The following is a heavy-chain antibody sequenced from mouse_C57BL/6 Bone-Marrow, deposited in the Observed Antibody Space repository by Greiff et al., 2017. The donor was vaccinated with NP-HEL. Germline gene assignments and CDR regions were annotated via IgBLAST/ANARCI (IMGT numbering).Heavy chain of an antibody. D-gene: IGHD2-4*01. J-gene: IGHJ3*01. Sequence: QVQLQQPGAELVKPGASVKMSCKASGYTFTSYWITWVKQRPGQGLEWIGDIYPGSGRTNYNEKFKSKATLTVDTSASTAYMQLSSLTSEDSAVYYCARDDYGEFAYWGQGTLVTVSA. CDR2: IYPGSGRT. CDR1: GYTFTSYW. CDR3: ARDDYGEFAY. V-gene: IGHV1-55*01.